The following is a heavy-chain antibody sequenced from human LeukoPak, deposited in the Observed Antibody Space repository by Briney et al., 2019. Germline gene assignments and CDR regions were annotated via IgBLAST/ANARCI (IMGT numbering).Heavy chain of an antibody. CDR3: ARDRYGSGSYFDY. CDR2: IWYDGSNK. CDR1: GFTFSSYG. D-gene: IGHD3-10*01. J-gene: IGHJ4*02. Sequence: GRSLRLSCAASGFTFSSYGMHWVRQAPGKGLEWVAVIWYDGSNKYYADSVKGRFTISRGNSKNTLYLQMNSLRAEDTAVYYCARDRYGSGSYFDYWGQGTLVTVSS. V-gene: IGHV3-33*01.